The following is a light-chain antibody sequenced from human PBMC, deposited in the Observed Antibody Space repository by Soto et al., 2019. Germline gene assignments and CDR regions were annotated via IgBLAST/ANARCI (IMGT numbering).Light chain of an antibody. Sequence: DIVMTQSPASLAVSLGERATIHCKSSQSLLANCNNMNCLAWYQHKPGQPPKMLILWASARESGVPDRFSGRGSGTEFPLTVSRLQAEDEAVYYCQHYFTPPFPFGRGTKLEIK. CDR2: WAS. J-gene: IGKJ2*01. CDR1: QSLLANCNNMNC. CDR3: QHYFTPPFP. V-gene: IGKV4-1*01.